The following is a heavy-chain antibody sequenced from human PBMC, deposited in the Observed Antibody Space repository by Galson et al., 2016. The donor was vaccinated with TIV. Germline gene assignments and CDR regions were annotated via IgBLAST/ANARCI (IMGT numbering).Heavy chain of an antibody. V-gene: IGHV5-10-1*01. D-gene: IGHD5/OR15-5a*01. Sequence: QSGAEVKKPGESLRISCKGSGYSFTNYWINWVRQMPGKGLEWMGRIDPSDSYINYSPSFEGHVTISADRSMTTAYLHWSSLRASDTAIYYCARGVSTGSGWLDPWGQGTLVTVSS. CDR1: GYSFTNYW. CDR2: IDPSDSYI. CDR3: ARGVSTGSGWLDP. J-gene: IGHJ5*02.